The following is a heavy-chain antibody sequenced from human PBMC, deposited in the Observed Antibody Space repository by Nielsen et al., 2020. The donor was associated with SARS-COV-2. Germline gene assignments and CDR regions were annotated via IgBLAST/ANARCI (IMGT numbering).Heavy chain of an antibody. CDR3: AKDYTSSRLRYYFDY. Sequence: GGSLRLSCAASGFSFSDYYMSWIRQAPGKGLEWVSYISSSTSYTNYADSVTGRFTISRDNAKNSLYLQMNSLRAEDTAVYYCAKDYTSSRLRYYFDYWGQGTLVTVSS. V-gene: IGHV3-11*03. J-gene: IGHJ4*02. CDR1: GFSFSDYY. CDR2: ISSSTSYT. D-gene: IGHD2-2*02.